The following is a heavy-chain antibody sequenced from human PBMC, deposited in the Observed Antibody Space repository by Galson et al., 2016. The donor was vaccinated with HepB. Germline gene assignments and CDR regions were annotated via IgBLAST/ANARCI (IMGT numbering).Heavy chain of an antibody. CDR2: IYSDTST. Sequence: SLRLSCAASAFNIRKNYMSWVRQAPGQGLEWVSTIYSDTSTYYADSVKGRFTISRDNSKNTLYLQMNSLRAEDTAVYYCAKEEGGWYGDWFDPWGQGTLVTVSS. CDR3: AKEEGGWYGDWFDP. V-gene: IGHV3-53*01. J-gene: IGHJ5*02. D-gene: IGHD6-19*01. CDR1: AFNIRKNY.